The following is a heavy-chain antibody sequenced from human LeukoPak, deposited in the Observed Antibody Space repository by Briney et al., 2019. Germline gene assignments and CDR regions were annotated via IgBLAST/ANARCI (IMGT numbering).Heavy chain of an antibody. Sequence: PGGSLRLSCAASGFTFSSYEMNWVRQAPGKGLEWVSYISSSGSTIYYADSVKGRFTISRDNAKNSLYLQMNSLRAEDTAVYYCARRKQQLVRGFDYWGQGTLVTVSS. CDR3: ARRKQQLVRGFDY. D-gene: IGHD6-13*01. V-gene: IGHV3-48*03. CDR2: ISSSGSTI. CDR1: GFTFSSYE. J-gene: IGHJ4*02.